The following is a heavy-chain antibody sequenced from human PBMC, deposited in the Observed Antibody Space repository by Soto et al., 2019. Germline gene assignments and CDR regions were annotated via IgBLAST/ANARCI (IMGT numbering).Heavy chain of an antibody. V-gene: IGHV1-18*01. Sequence: ASVKVSCKASGYTFTSYGISWVRQAPGQGLEWMGWISAYNGNTNYAQKLQGRVTMTTDTSTSTAYMELRSLRSDDTAVYYCARDYPHYDFWSGYYLWFEPWGQGTLVTVSS. CDR1: GYTFTSYG. CDR3: ARDYPHYDFWSGYYLWFEP. J-gene: IGHJ5*02. D-gene: IGHD3-3*01. CDR2: ISAYNGNT.